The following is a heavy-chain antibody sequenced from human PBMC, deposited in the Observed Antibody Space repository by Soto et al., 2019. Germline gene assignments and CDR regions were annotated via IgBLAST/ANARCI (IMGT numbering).Heavy chain of an antibody. D-gene: IGHD6-19*01. J-gene: IGHJ4*02. CDR2: IYHSGST. Sequence: SETLSLTCAVYGGFVSSGSYYWSWIRQPPGKGLEWIGEIYHSGSTNYNPSLKSRVTISVDKSKNQFSLKLSSVTAADTAVYYCARSDLYSSGWYFDYWGQGTLVTVSS. CDR3: ARSDLYSSGWYFDY. CDR1: GGFVSSGSYY. V-gene: IGHV4-61*01.